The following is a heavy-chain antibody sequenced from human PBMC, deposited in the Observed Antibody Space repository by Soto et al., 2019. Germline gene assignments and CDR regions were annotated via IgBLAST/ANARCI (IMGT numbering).Heavy chain of an antibody. J-gene: IGHJ4*02. CDR2: IHYSGST. V-gene: IGHV4-30-4*01. CDR3: ARVEPDDNSGWGVLALDY. Sequence: QVQLQESGPGLVKPSQTLYLSCGVCGGSISSAGYYWSWIRQTPGKGLECIGYIHYSGSTYYSPSLKSRVSISVDTSRNRFSLNLTSVTAADTAVYYCARVEPDDNSGWGVLALDYWGQGTLVTVSS. CDR1: GGSISSAGYY. D-gene: IGHD3-22*01.